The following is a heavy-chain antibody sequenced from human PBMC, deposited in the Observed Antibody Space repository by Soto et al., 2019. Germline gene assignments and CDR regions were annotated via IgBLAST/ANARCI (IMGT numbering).Heavy chain of an antibody. CDR2: IYYSGST. Sequence: SETLSLTCTVSGGSISSYYWSWIRQPPGKGLEWIGYIYYSGSTNYNPSLKSRVTISVDTSKDQFSLKLSSVTAADTAVYYCGRHGPMDYWGQGTLVTVSS. J-gene: IGHJ4*02. CDR3: GRHGPMDY. V-gene: IGHV4-59*08. CDR1: GGSISSYY.